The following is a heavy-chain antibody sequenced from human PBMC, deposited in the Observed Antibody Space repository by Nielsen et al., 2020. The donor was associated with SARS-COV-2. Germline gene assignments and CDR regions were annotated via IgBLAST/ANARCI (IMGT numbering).Heavy chain of an antibody. Sequence: SLRLSCAASGFTFDDYAMHWVRQAPGKGLEWVSGISWNSGSIGYADSVKGRFTISRDNAKNSLYLQMNSLRAEDTALYYCAKVGGDTEDYYYGMDVWGQGTTVTVSS. CDR3: AKVGGDTEDYYYGMDV. J-gene: IGHJ6*02. CDR1: GFTFDDYA. CDR2: ISWNSGSI. V-gene: IGHV3-9*01. D-gene: IGHD3-16*01.